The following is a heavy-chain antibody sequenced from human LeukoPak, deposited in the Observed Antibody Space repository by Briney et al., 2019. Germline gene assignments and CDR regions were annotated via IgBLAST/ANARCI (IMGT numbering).Heavy chain of an antibody. CDR1: GGSMSSYF. Sequence: PSETLSLTCLVSGGSMSSYFWSWIRQPAGKGLEWIGRFYSSGNNNYNPSLRSRVTMSVDTSKNQFSLKLSSVTAADTAVYCCAGKYYYGSGSHETFDYWGQGTLVTVSS. V-gene: IGHV4-4*07. D-gene: IGHD3-10*01. CDR2: FYSSGNN. J-gene: IGHJ4*02. CDR3: AGKYYYGSGSHETFDY.